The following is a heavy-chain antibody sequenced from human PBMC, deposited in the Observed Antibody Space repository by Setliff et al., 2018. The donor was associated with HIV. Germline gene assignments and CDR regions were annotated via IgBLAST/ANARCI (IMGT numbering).Heavy chain of an antibody. CDR2: IYYSGNT. J-gene: IGHJ4*02. CDR1: GGSISSRDYY. Sequence: SETLSLTCTVSGGSISSRDYYWGWLRQPPGKGLEWIGTIYYSGNTFYNPSLKSRVTISVDTSKNQFSLKLSSVTAADTAVYYCARGIRDGYKAYYFDYWGQGTLVTVS. V-gene: IGHV4-39*07. D-gene: IGHD5-12*01. CDR3: ARGIRDGYKAYYFDY.